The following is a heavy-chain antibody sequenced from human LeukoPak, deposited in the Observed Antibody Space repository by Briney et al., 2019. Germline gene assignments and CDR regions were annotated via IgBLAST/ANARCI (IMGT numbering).Heavy chain of an antibody. V-gene: IGHV4-59*02. CDR2: IFSNGNT. D-gene: IGHD3-10*01. CDR1: SGLVSSYY. CDR3: ARVVYRGENWFDP. Sequence: SETLSLTCTVYSGLVSSYYWTWIRQPPGKGLEWVGYIFSNGNTEYSPSLESRATISVDTSKNQCSLKLTSVTAADTAVYYCARVVYRGENWFDPWGQGTLVTVSS. J-gene: IGHJ5*02.